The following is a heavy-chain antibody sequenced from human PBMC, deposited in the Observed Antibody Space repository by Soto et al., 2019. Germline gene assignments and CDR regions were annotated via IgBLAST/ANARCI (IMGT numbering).Heavy chain of an antibody. V-gene: IGHV4-4*02. D-gene: IGHD2-21*02. J-gene: IGHJ3*01. CDR3: ARDSRNCPDGACSMMRDAFAV. CDR1: RFSVTNKKY. Sequence: AELHESGPGLGRPSGTLSLTCTGSRFSVTNKKYWNWVRQSPGKGLEGMGESYHSRATHNNPSLSGRARISTHKSKMQTSPHLPSVTPANTALSYFARDSRNCPDGACSMMRDAFAVWCQGTLVTVSS. CDR2: SYHSRAT.